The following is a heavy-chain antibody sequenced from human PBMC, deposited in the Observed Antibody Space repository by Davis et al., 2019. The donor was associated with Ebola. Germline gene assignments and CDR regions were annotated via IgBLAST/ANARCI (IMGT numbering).Heavy chain of an antibody. V-gene: IGHV1-18*01. J-gene: IGHJ4*02. CDR3: ARGAGY. CDR2: ISAYNGNT. Sequence: ASVKVSCKASGYTFTSYGIIWVRQDPGQGLEWMGWISAYNGNTKYAQKLQGRVTMTTDTSTNTAYMELSSLRSEDTAVYYCARGAGYWGQGTLVTVSS. CDR1: GYTFTSYG.